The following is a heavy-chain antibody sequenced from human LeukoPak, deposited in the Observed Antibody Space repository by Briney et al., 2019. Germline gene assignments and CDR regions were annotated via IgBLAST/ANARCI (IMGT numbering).Heavy chain of an antibody. D-gene: IGHD3-10*01. Sequence: PGGSLRLSCAASGFTFSSYEMNWVRQPPGKGLEWVSYISSSGSTIYYADSVKGRFTISRDNAKNTLYLQMNSLRVDDTAVYYCARDDGSGSNPSGWFHPWGQGAVVTVSS. CDR1: GFTFSSYE. J-gene: IGHJ5*02. CDR2: ISSSGSTI. V-gene: IGHV3-48*03. CDR3: ARDDGSGSNPSGWFHP.